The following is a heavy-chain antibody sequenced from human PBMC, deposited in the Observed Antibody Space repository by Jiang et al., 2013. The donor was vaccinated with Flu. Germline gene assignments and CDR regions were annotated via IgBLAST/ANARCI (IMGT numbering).Heavy chain of an antibody. J-gene: IGHJ3*02. V-gene: IGHV7-4-1*02. D-gene: IGHD2-21*02. CDR3: AREEIVGSYCGGDCYSHAFGI. CDR2: INTNTGNP. Sequence: QSGSELKKPGASVKVSCKASGYTFTSYAMNWVRQAPGQGLEWMGWINTNTGNPTYAQGFTGRFVSSLDTSVSTAYLQISSLKAEDTAVYYCAREEIVGSYCGGDCYSHAFGIWGQGTMVTVSS. CDR1: GYTFTSYA.